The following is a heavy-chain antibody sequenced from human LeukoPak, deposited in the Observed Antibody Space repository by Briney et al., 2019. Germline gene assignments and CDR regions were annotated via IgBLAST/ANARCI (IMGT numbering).Heavy chain of an antibody. Sequence: GGSLRLSCAASGFTFSSYWMSWVSQAPGKGLEWVANIKQDGSEKYYVDSVKGRFTISRDNAKNSLYLQMNSLRAEDTAVYYCARGNYDILTGYYSGFDYWGQGTLVTVSS. CDR3: ARGNYDILTGYYSGFDY. J-gene: IGHJ4*02. CDR1: GFTFSSYW. D-gene: IGHD3-9*01. V-gene: IGHV3-7*01. CDR2: IKQDGSEK.